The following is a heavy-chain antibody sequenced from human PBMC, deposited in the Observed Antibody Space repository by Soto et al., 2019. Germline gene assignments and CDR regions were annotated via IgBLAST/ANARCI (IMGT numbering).Heavy chain of an antibody. D-gene: IGHD3-3*01. V-gene: IGHV1-69*01. CDR3: ARGVAPGQTADPYVFDI. J-gene: IGHJ3*02. CDR1: GGPFSRYA. Sequence: QAQLVQSGAEVKKPGSSVRVSCRASGGPFSRYAVSWVRQAPGQGLEWIGGITPIAETTNYAQKFRGRLSITADESTDTVYMELRRLTSGDTAAYFCARGVAPGQTADPYVFDIWGQGTRVTVSS. CDR2: ITPIAETT.